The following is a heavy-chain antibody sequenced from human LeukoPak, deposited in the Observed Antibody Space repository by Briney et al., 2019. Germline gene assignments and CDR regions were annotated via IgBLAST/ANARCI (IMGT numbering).Heavy chain of an antibody. D-gene: IGHD3-10*01. J-gene: IGHJ5*02. V-gene: IGHV4-59*12. CDR3: ARDSGTTGEVKFDP. Sequence: SETLSLTCTVSGGSISSYYWSWIRQPPGKGLEWIGYIYYSGSTTYKPSLNSRVTMSLDTSKNQFSLKLRSVTAADTAVYYCARDSGTTGEVKFDPWGQGTLVTVSS. CDR2: IYYSGST. CDR1: GGSISSYY.